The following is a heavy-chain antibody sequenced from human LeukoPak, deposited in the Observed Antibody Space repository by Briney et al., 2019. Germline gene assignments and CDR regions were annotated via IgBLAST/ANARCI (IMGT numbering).Heavy chain of an antibody. J-gene: IGHJ4*02. CDR3: ARDLRGLRWFGLIDY. CDR2: INPNGGTT. Sequence: ASVKVSCKASGYTFTSYYIHWVRQAPGQGLEWIGIINPNGGTTSYAQTFQGRVTMTRDKSTSTVYMELSSLRSEDTAVYYCARDLRGLRWFGLIDYWGQGTLVTVSS. V-gene: IGHV1-46*01. D-gene: IGHD3-10*01. CDR1: GYTFTSYY.